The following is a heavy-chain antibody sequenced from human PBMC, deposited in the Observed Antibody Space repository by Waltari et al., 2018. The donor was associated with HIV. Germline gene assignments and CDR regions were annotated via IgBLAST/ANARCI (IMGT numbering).Heavy chain of an antibody. J-gene: IGHJ4*02. CDR3: ARAGSAVADPY. Sequence: EVQLVESGGGLIQPGGSLRLSCAASGFTVSSNYMSWVRQAPGKGRVSVSVIYSGGSTYYADSVKVRFTISRDNSKNTLYLQMNSLRAEDTAVYYCARAGSAVADPYWGQGTLVTVSS. CDR1: GFTVSSNY. V-gene: IGHV3-53*01. CDR2: IYSGGST. D-gene: IGHD6-19*01.